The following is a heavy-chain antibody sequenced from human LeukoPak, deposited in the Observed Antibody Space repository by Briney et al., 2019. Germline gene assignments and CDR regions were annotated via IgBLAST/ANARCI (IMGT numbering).Heavy chain of an antibody. CDR2: INHSGST. J-gene: IGHJ3*01. CDR1: GGSFSGYY. V-gene: IGHV4-34*01. D-gene: IGHD3-22*01. Sequence: PSETLSLTCAVYGGSFSGYYWSWIRQPPGKGLEWIGEINHSGSTNYNPSLKSRVTISVDTSKNQFSLKLSSVTAADTAVYYCARGYYDSSGYYFDYWGQGTMVTVSS. CDR3: ARGYYDSSGYYFDY.